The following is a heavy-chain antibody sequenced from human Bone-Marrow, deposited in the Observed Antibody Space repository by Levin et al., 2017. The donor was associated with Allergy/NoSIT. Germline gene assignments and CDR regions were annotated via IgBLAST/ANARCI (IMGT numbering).Heavy chain of an antibody. V-gene: IGHV3-74*01. CDR3: ARAGASGRYGDFDY. Sequence: PSETLSLTCAASGFTFTSYWMHWVRQAPGKGLVWVSRINSGGSSTTYADSVMGRFTISRDNAKNTLYLQMNSLRVEDTAVYYCARAGASGRYGDFDYWGQGALVTVSS. J-gene: IGHJ4*02. CDR2: INSGGSST. CDR1: GFTFTSYW. D-gene: IGHD3-10*01.